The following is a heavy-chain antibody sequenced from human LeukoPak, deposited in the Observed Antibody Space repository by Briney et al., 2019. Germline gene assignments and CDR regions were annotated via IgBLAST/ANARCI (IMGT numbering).Heavy chain of an antibody. Sequence: GGSLRLSCAASGFTFSSNYMSWVRQAPGKGLEWASVIYSGGSTYYADSVKGRFTISRDNSKNTLYLQMNSLRAEDTAVYYCARDRDDSSGYYYFDYWGQGTLVTVSS. CDR3: ARDRDDSSGYYYFDY. CDR2: IYSGGST. D-gene: IGHD3-22*01. CDR1: GFTFSSNY. V-gene: IGHV3-66*01. J-gene: IGHJ4*02.